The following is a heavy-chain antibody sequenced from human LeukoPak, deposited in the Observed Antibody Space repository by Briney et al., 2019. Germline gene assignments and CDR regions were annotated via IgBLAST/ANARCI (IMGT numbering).Heavy chain of an antibody. D-gene: IGHD3-22*01. J-gene: IGHJ4*02. CDR3: ARWISEVRYYYDSSGYPYYFDY. CDR1: GGSFSGYY. V-gene: IGHV4-34*01. CDR2: INHSGST. Sequence: SETLSLTCAVYGGSFSGYYWSWIRQPPGKGLEWIGEINHSGSTNYNPSLKSRVTISVDTSKNQFSLKMSSVTAADTAVYYCARWISEVRYYYDSSGYPYYFDYWGQGTLVTVSS.